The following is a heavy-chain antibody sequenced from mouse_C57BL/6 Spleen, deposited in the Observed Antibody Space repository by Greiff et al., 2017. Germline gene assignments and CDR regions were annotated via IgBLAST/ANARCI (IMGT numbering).Heavy chain of an antibody. CDR2: IHPNSGST. Sequence: VQLQQPGAELVKPGASVKLSCKASGYTFTSYWMHWVKQRPGQGLEWIGMIHPNSGSTNYNEKFKSKATLTVDKSSSTAYMQLSSLTSEDSAVYYCAREGYYDYAFAYWGQGTLVTVSA. D-gene: IGHD2-4*01. J-gene: IGHJ3*01. CDR3: AREGYYDYAFAY. CDR1: GYTFTSYW. V-gene: IGHV1-64*01.